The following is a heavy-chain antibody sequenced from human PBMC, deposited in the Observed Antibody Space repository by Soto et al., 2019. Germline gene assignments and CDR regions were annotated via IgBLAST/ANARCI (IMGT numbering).Heavy chain of an antibody. Sequence: EVQLVESGGGLVKPGGSLRLSCAASGFTFSSYSMNWVRQAPGKGLEWVSSISSSSSYIYYADSVKGRFTISRDNAKNSLYLQMNRLRAEDTAVYYCARASYGDYYPTHWGQGTLVTVSS. CDR2: ISSSSSYI. CDR1: GFTFSSYS. V-gene: IGHV3-21*01. J-gene: IGHJ4*02. D-gene: IGHD4-17*01. CDR3: ARASYGDYYPTH.